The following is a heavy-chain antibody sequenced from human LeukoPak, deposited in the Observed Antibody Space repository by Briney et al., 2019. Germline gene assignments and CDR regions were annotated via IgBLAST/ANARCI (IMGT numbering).Heavy chain of an antibody. J-gene: IGHJ4*02. V-gene: IGHV1-46*01. D-gene: IGHD1-26*01. CDR1: GYTFTGYF. Sequence: GASVKVSCKASGYTFTGYFVHWVRQAPGQGLQWMGWINPSGGSTSYAQKFQGRVTMTRDMSTSTVYMELSSLRSEDTAVYYCARDSGIVGATLFDYWGQGTLVTVSS. CDR2: INPSGGST. CDR3: ARDSGIVGATLFDY.